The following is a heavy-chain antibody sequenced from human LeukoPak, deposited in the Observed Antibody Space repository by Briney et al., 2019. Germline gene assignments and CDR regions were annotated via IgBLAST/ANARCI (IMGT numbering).Heavy chain of an antibody. Sequence: GESLKISCKGSGYIFTSYWISWVRQMPGKGLEWMGRIDPSDSYTNYSPSFQGHVTISADKSISTTYLQWNSLEASDTAMYYCASLNSGSYYGLGFFDLWGRGTLVTVSS. V-gene: IGHV5-10-1*01. J-gene: IGHJ2*01. CDR1: GYIFTSYW. D-gene: IGHD1-26*01. CDR2: IDPSDSYT. CDR3: ASLNSGSYYGLGFFDL.